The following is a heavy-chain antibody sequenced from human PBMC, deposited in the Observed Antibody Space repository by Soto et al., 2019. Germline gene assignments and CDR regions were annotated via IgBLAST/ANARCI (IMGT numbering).Heavy chain of an antibody. J-gene: IGHJ4*01. CDR3: VRSRGGANYEFLD. V-gene: IGHV3-23*01. CDR2: ISGSGGST. CDR1: GFTFISYA. Sequence: RLSFAASGFTFISYAMSWVRQAPVKGLEWVSAISGSGGSTYYADSVKGRFTISRDNSKNMLLLQMNGRRPEDSAVYYCVRSRGGANYEFLDWGHGTLVTVSS. D-gene: IGHD3-3*01.